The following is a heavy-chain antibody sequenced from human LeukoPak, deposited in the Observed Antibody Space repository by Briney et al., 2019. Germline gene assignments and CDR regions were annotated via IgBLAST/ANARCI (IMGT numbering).Heavy chain of an antibody. CDR2: IYTTGST. CDR3: ARQPVGGYYGSVSGTTAVVYYMDV. V-gene: IGHV4-4*07. Sequence: PSETLSLTCTVSGDSISGYHWSCVRQPAGKGLEGSGHIYTTGSTNYNPSLKSRVTMSVDTPKNQFSLKLSSVTAADTAVYYCARQPVGGYYGSVSGTTAVVYYMDVWGKGTTVTVSS. CDR1: GDSISGYH. J-gene: IGHJ6*03. D-gene: IGHD3-10*01.